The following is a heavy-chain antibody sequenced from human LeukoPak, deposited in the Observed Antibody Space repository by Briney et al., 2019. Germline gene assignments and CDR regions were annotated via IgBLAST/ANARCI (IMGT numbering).Heavy chain of an antibody. Sequence: ASVEVSCKASGYTFTTYGISWVRQAPGQGLEWMGWISAYNGNTNYAQKFQGRVTMTTDTSTTTAYMELRSLRSDDTAVYYCARCDYVWGNYRYRPILYFDNWGQGTLVTVSP. D-gene: IGHD3-16*02. CDR2: ISAYNGNT. CDR3: ARCDYVWGNYRYRPILYFDN. V-gene: IGHV1-18*01. CDR1: GYTFTTYG. J-gene: IGHJ4*02.